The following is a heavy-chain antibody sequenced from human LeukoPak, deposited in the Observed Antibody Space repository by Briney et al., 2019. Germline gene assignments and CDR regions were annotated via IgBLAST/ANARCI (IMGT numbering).Heavy chain of an antibody. J-gene: IGHJ4*02. CDR3: ARAVEYSSPIDY. V-gene: IGHV1-69*04. CDR1: GGTFSSYA. CDR2: IIPILGIA. Sequence: ASVKVSCKASGGTFSSYAISWVRQAPGQGLEWMGRIIPILGIANYAQKFQGRVTITADKSTSTAYMELSSLRFEDMAVYYCARAVEYSSPIDYWGQGTLVTVSS. D-gene: IGHD6-6*01.